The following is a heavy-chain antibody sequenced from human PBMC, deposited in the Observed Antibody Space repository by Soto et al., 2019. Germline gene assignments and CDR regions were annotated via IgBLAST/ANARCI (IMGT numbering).Heavy chain of an antibody. CDR1: GYTFSNYG. Sequence: QVPLVQSGGEVKNPGASVKVSCKASGYTFSNYGISWVRQAPGQGLEWMGWINGYNGDANYAQNLQGRVTVTTDTFTNTVYMEVRSLRFDDTAVYYCARDLRSTDYYFDLWGRGTLVIVSS. V-gene: IGHV1-18*01. D-gene: IGHD2-2*01. CDR2: INGYNGDA. CDR3: ARDLRSTDYYFDL. J-gene: IGHJ2*01.